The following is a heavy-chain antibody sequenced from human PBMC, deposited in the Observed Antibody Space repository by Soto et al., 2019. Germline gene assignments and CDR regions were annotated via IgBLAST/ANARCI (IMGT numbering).Heavy chain of an antibody. Sequence: GGSLRLSCAASGFTFSNFGMHWVRQAPDKGLEWVSVILHDGAHQYYIDSVKGRFTVSRDNSKNTLYLQMNSLRAEDTAVYYCAKDRHYDILTGYLDPYFDYWGQGTLVTVSS. CDR2: ILHDGAHQ. CDR1: GFTFSNFG. V-gene: IGHV3-30*18. D-gene: IGHD3-9*01. J-gene: IGHJ4*02. CDR3: AKDRHYDILTGYLDPYFDY.